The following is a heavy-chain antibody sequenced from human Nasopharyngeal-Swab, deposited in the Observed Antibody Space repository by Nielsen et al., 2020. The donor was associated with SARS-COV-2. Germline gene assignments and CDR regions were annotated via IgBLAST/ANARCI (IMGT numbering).Heavy chain of an antibody. J-gene: IGHJ4*01. CDR3: AKDLVPDGHNDFDY. CDR1: GFTFSTYT. CDR2: ITGGADST. V-gene: IGHV3-23*01. Sequence: GESLKISCSASGFTFSTYTMNLVRPAPGKGLEWVSLITGGADSTYYADSVKGRFTISRDNSRNTVYLHMNNLRADDTAIYYCAKDLVPDGHNDFDYWGQGTLVTVSS. D-gene: IGHD1-1*01.